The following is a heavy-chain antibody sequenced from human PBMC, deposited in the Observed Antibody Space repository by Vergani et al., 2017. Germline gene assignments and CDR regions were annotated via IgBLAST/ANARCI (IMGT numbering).Heavy chain of an antibody. CDR2: IYHSGST. V-gene: IGHV4-4*02. Sequence: QVQLQESGPGLVKPSGTLSLTCAVSGGSLSSSNWWSWVRPPPGKGLEWIGEIYHSGSTNYNPSLKSRVTLSVDKSKNQFSLKLSSVTAADTAVYYCASSGREYCSGGSCYSLDAFDIWGQGTMVTVSS. CDR3: ASSGREYCSGGSCYSLDAFDI. CDR1: GGSLSSSNW. J-gene: IGHJ3*02. D-gene: IGHD2-15*01.